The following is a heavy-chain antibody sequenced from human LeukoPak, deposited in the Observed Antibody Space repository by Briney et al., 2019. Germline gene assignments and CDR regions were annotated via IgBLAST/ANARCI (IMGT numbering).Heavy chain of an antibody. J-gene: IGHJ5*02. CDR3: ARALIHENWFDP. CDR2: ISAYNGST. V-gene: IGHV1-18*01. D-gene: IGHD3-16*01. CDR1: GYTFTSYG. Sequence: ASVKVSCKASGYTFTSYGISWVRQAPGQGLEWMGRISAYNGSTNYAQKLQGRVTMTTDTSTSTAYMELRSLRSDDTAVYYCARALIHENWFDPWGQGTLVTVSS.